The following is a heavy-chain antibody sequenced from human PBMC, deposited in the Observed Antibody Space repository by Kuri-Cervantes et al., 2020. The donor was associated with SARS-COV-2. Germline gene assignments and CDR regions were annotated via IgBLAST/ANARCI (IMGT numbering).Heavy chain of an antibody. J-gene: IGHJ6*02. Sequence: LSLTCAASGFTFSGSAMHWVRQASGKGLEWVGRIRSKANSYATAYAASVKGRFTISRDDSKNTAYLQMNSVRAEDTAVYYCARDGLRGARPSYYYYGMDVWGQGTTVTVSS. CDR2: IRSKANSYAT. CDR3: ARDGLRGARPSYYYYGMDV. V-gene: IGHV3-73*01. D-gene: IGHD6-6*01. CDR1: GFTFSGSA.